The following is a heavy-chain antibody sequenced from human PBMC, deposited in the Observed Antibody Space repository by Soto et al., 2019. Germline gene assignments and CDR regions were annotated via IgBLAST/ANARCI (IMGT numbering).Heavy chain of an antibody. CDR3: ASGGNWFDH. J-gene: IGHJ5*02. D-gene: IGHD3-16*01. CDR1: GVSISNYY. V-gene: IGHV4-59*01. CDR2: MYYNGNI. Sequence: SETLSLTCNVSGVSISNYYWTWIRQSPEKGLEWIGYMYYNGNINYNPSLKSRVTISIYTYKNQFSLTLKSVSAADTAVYYCASGGNWFDHWGQGVLVTVSS.